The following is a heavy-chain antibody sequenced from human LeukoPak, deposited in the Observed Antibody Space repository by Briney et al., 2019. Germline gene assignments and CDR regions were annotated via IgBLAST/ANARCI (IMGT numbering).Heavy chain of an antibody. CDR2: ISTSKNYI. V-gene: IGHV3-21*04. J-gene: IGHJ3*02. D-gene: IGHD2-2*02. CDR3: AKDIYEEGFYAFDI. Sequence: GGSLRLSCAASGFSFSDYTMIWVRRSPGKGLEWVSSISTSKNYISYADSMRGRFTISRDNAKNSLYLQMNSLRAEDTALYYCAKDIYEEGFYAFDIWGQGTMVTVSS. CDR1: GFSFSDYT.